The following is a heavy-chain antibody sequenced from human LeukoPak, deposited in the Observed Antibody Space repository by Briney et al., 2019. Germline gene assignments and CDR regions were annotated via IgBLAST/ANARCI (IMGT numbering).Heavy chain of an antibody. J-gene: IGHJ4*02. Sequence: GGSLRLSCAASGFTFSSYWMSWVRQATGKGVEWVANINQDGSEKYYVDSVKGGFTIYRDNAQSSLYLQIDSLRAHDTAVYYCARDRALYDSRRGYYYTEDDYWGQGTLVTVSS. V-gene: IGHV3-7*01. CDR3: ARDRALYDSRRGYYYTEDDY. D-gene: IGHD3-22*01. CDR2: INQDGSEK. CDR1: GFTFSSYW.